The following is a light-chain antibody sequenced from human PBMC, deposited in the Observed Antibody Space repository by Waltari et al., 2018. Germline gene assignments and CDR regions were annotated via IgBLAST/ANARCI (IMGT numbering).Light chain of an antibody. V-gene: IGKV1-5*03. CDR3: QQYNSYPYT. Sequence: DIQMTQSPSTLSASVGDRVTITCRASQSISTWLAWYQQKPGKAPKLLIYKASSLESGVPSRFSGSGSGTEFTLTISSLQPDDFATYYCQQYNSYPYTFGQGTKLEIK. CDR1: QSISTW. J-gene: IGKJ2*01. CDR2: KAS.